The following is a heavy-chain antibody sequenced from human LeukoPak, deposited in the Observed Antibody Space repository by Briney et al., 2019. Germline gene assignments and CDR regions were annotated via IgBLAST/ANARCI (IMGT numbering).Heavy chain of an antibody. D-gene: IGHD1-26*01. CDR2: ISSSSSTI. CDR3: ARDSIVGATTFH. CDR1: GFSFSSYS. J-gene: IGHJ4*02. Sequence: PGGSLRLSCEASGFSFSSYSMNWVRQAPGKGLEWVSYISSSSSTIYYADSVKGRFTISRDNAKNSLYLQMNSLRAEDTAVYYCARDSIVGATTFHWGQGTLVTVSS. V-gene: IGHV3-48*01.